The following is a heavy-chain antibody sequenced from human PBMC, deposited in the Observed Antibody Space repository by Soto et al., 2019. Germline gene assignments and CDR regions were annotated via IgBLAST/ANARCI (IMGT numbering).Heavy chain of an antibody. Sequence: PGGSLRLSCAASGFTFSDFAMSWVRKAPGKGLEWVSTFTAAGRNTFYADSVKGRFTISRDNSKSTLYLHVNSLRVDDTAVYYWVIMGGGNLPKLFHVWGQGTLVTVSS. D-gene: IGHD6-6*01. CDR1: GFTFSDFA. J-gene: IGHJ1*01. CDR3: VIMGGGNLPKLFHV. V-gene: IGHV3-23*01. CDR2: FTAAGRNT.